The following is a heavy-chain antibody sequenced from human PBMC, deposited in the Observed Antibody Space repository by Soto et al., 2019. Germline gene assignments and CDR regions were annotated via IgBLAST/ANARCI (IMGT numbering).Heavy chain of an antibody. CDR2: ISGSGGST. CDR3: AKVPSITMIVVVPDYFGY. CDR1: GFTFSSYA. D-gene: IGHD3-22*01. J-gene: IGHJ4*02. Sequence: GGSLRLSCAASGFTFSSYAMSWVRQAPGKGLEWVSAISGSGGSTYYADSVKGRFTISRDNSKNTLYLQMNSLRAEDTAVYYCAKVPSITMIVVVPDYFGYWGQGTLVTVSS. V-gene: IGHV3-23*01.